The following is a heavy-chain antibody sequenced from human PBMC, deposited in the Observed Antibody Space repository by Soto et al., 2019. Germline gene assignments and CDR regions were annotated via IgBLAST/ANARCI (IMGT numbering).Heavy chain of an antibody. V-gene: IGHV4-30-2*01. D-gene: IGHD2-21*01. Sequence: SETLSLTCAVSGGSISSGGYSWNWIRQPPGKGLEWIGYIYDSGNTNFNPSLRSRVSISADRSKNQFFLKLRSVTAADTAVYYCATSEFHWGQGTLVTVSS. CDR3: ATSEFH. J-gene: IGHJ4*02. CDR1: GGSISSGGYS. CDR2: IYDSGNT.